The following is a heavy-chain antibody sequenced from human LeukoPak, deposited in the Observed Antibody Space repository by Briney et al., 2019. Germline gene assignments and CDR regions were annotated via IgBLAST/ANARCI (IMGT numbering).Heavy chain of an antibody. CDR3: ARGGYYGSGSSTKFDP. CDR2: IGTAGDT. D-gene: IGHD3-10*01. CDR1: GFTFSSYD. Sequence: GGSLRLSCAASGFTFSSYDMHWVRQATGKGLEWVSAIGTAGDTYYPGSVKGRFTISRENAKNSLYLQMNSLRAGDTAVYYCARGGYYGSGSSTKFDPWGQETLVTVSS. J-gene: IGHJ5*02. V-gene: IGHV3-13*01.